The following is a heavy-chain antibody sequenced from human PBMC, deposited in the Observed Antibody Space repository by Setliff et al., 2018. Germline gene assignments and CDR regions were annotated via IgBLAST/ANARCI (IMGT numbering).Heavy chain of an antibody. CDR3: ARDVFPYHYEGAFDI. CDR2: VDPEDGET. CDR1: GYTLTELS. Sequence: ASVKVSCKVSGYTLTELSMHWVRQAPGKGLEWMGGVDPEDGETIYAQKFQGRVTMTEDTSTSTVYMDMSSRRSEDTAVYYCARDVFPYHYEGAFDIWGQGTMVTVSS. D-gene: IGHD3-22*01. J-gene: IGHJ3*02. V-gene: IGHV1-24*01.